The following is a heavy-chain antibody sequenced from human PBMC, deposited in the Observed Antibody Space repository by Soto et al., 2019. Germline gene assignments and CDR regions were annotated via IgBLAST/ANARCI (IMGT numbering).Heavy chain of an antibody. CDR3: ARDSRLHYDFWNGYWLAP. Sequence: SETLSLTCAVSGGSISSSNWWSWVRQPPGKGLEWIGEIYHSGSTNYNPSLKSRVTISVDKSKNQFSLKLSSVTAADTAVYYCARDSRLHYDFWNGYWLAPWGQGTLVTVSS. J-gene: IGHJ5*02. V-gene: IGHV4-4*02. D-gene: IGHD3-3*01. CDR1: GGSISSSNW. CDR2: IYHSGST.